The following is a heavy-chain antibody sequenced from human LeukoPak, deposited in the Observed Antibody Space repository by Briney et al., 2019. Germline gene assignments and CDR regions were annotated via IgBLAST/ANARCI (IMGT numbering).Heavy chain of an antibody. CDR2: ISRSGSTI. CDR1: GFTFSDHF. Sequence: GSLSLSCVASGFTFSDHFMSWIRQAPGKGLEWVSHISRSGSTISYADSVKGRFTISRDNAKNSLYLQMNSLRADDTAVYYCASKGSSSHYYYYGMDVWGQGTTVTVSS. CDR3: ASKGSSSHYYYYGMDV. J-gene: IGHJ6*02. D-gene: IGHD6-6*01. V-gene: IGHV3-11*01.